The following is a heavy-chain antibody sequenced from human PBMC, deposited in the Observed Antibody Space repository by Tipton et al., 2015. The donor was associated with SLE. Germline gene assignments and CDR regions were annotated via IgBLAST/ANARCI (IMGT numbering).Heavy chain of an antibody. V-gene: IGHV4-59*08. J-gene: IGHJ4*02. CDR3: ARHGNQDY. CDR1: GGSINVYY. D-gene: IGHD4-23*01. Sequence: TLSLTCSVSGGSINVYYWSWVRQPPGKGLEWIGYVSYSGSTYYNPSLKSRVTISVDTSKNQFSLKLSSVTAADTAVYYCARHGNQDYWGQGTLVTVSS. CDR2: VSYSGST.